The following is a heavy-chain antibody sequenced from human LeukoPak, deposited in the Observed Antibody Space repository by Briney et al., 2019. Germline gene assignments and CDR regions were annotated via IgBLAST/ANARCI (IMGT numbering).Heavy chain of an antibody. J-gene: IGHJ4*02. V-gene: IGHV3-74*01. CDR3: AGTWSFDY. CDR1: GFTFSNDW. Sequence: GGSLRLSCAVSGFTFSNDWMHWVRQAPGKGLLWVSRISGDGTTTNYADSVKGCFTISRDNAKNMLYLQMDSLRAEHTAVYYCAGTWSFDYWGQGTLVTVSS. D-gene: IGHD2-15*01. CDR2: ISGDGTTT.